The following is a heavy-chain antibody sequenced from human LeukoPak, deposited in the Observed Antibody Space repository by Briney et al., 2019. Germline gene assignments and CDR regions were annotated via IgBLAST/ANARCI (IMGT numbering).Heavy chain of an antibody. D-gene: IGHD2-15*01. J-gene: IGHJ4*02. CDR2: ISGSGGST. CDR1: GFTVSRDY. V-gene: IGHV3-23*01. CDR3: AKAEVGVTNDDY. Sequence: GGSLRLSCAASGFTVSRDYMSWVRQAPGKGLEWVSAISGSGGSTYYADSVKGRFTISRDNSKNTLYLQMNSLRAEDTAVYYCAKAEVGVTNDDYWGQGTLVTVSS.